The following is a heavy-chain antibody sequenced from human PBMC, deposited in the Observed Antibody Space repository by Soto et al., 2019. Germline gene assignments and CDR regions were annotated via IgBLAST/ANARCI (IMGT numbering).Heavy chain of an antibody. V-gene: IGHV4-34*01. CDR2: INHSGST. Sequence: LSLTCAVYGGSPSGYYWSWIRQPPGKGLEWIGEINHSGSTNYNPSLKSRVTISVDTSKNQFSLKLSSVTAADTAVYYCARVGGHGSAGRCYLWSGMDVWGQGTTVTVSS. CDR3: ARVGGHGSAGRCYLWSGMDV. CDR1: GGSPSGYY. J-gene: IGHJ6*02. D-gene: IGHD2-15*01.